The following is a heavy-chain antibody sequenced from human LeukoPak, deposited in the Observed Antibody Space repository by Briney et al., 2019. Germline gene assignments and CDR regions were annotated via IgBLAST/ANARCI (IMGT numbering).Heavy chain of an antibody. CDR1: GYTFRINC. J-gene: IGHJ6*03. V-gene: IGHV5-51*01. CDR2: INPVDSDT. D-gene: IGHD1-26*01. Sequence: ESLKISCTGSGYTFRINCIGWVRQVPGKGLDWMGFINPVDSDTKYSPPFKGEVTTPADKSISTAYLQWSSLKASDTAMYYCAKTVGASLYYPYYMDVWGKGTPVTVPS. CDR3: AKTVGASLYYPYYMDV.